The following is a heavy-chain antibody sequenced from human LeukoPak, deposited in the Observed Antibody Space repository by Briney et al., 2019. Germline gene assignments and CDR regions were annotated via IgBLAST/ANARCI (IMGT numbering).Heavy chain of an antibody. CDR1: GYTFTDYY. J-gene: IGHJ3*02. D-gene: IGHD5-18*01. Sequence: ASVKVSXKVSGYTFTDYYMHWVQQAPGKGLEWMGLVDPEDGETIYAEKFQGRVTITADTSTDTAYMELSSLRSEDTAVYYCAREFDGYSYGVGAFDIWGQGTMVTVSS. V-gene: IGHV1-69-2*01. CDR3: AREFDGYSYGVGAFDI. CDR2: VDPEDGET.